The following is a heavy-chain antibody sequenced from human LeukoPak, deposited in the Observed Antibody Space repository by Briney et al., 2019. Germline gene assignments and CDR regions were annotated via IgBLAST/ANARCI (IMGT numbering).Heavy chain of an antibody. CDR3: ARNTAPDY. Sequence: GGSLRLSCAASGFTFDDYAMHWVRQAPGKGLEWVSSIGTSGGGTYYADSVKGRFTISRDNSKNTLYLQLNSLRGEDTAIYFCARNTAPDYWGQGTLVTVSS. J-gene: IGHJ4*02. D-gene: IGHD5-18*01. V-gene: IGHV3-23*01. CDR1: GFTFDDYA. CDR2: IGTSGGGT.